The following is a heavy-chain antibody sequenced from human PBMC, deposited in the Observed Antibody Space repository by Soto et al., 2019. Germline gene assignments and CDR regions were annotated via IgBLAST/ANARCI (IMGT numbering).Heavy chain of an antibody. CDR1: GGSITSGDYY. J-gene: IGHJ5*02. CDR2: IFYSGST. V-gene: IGHV4-30-4*02. CDR3: TREQSDDNYFDP. Sequence: TSETLSLTCTVSGGSITSGDYYWNWIRQSPGKGLEWIGHIFYSGSTDYNPSLKSRAAISLDTAKNQVSLRLISVTAADTAVYYCTREQSDDNYFDPWGQGTLVTVSS. D-gene: IGHD6-19*01.